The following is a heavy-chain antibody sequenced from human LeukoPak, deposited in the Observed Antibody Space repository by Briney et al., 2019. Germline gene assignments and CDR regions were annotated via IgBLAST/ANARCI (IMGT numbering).Heavy chain of an antibody. CDR2: INHSGST. CDR1: GGTFSGYY. D-gene: IGHD3-22*01. Sequence: SETLSLTCAVYGGTFSGYYWSWIRQPPGKGLEWIGEINHSGSTNYNPSLKSRVTISVDTSKNQFSLKLSSVTAADTAVYYCARDKRPSSGYYYFDYWGQGTLVTVSS. CDR3: ARDKRPSSGYYYFDY. J-gene: IGHJ4*02. V-gene: IGHV4-34*01.